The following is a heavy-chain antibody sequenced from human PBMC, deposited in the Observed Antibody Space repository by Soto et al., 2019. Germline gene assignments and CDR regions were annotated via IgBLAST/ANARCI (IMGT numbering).Heavy chain of an antibody. Sequence: EVQLLESGGGLVQPGGSLRLSCAASGFTFSSYAMSWVRQAPGKGLEWVSAISGSGGSTYYADSVKGRFTISRDNSKNTLYLQMNSLRAEDTAVYYCAKDPPMYDYIWGSYRYRYFDYWGQGTLVTVSS. CDR3: AKDPPMYDYIWGSYRYRYFDY. V-gene: IGHV3-23*01. J-gene: IGHJ4*02. CDR2: ISGSGGST. D-gene: IGHD3-16*02. CDR1: GFTFSSYA.